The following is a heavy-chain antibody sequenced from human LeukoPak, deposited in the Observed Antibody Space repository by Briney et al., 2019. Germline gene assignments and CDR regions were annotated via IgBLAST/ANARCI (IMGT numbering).Heavy chain of an antibody. Sequence: SETLSLTCTVSGGSISSFYWSWIRQPAGKGLEWIGRIYNSGSTNYNPSLKSRVTMSLDTSKNQVSLKLSSVTAADTAVYYGARDRGSGSEGFDPWGQGTLVTVSS. V-gene: IGHV4-4*07. CDR3: ARDRGSGSEGFDP. CDR1: GGSISSFY. J-gene: IGHJ5*02. CDR2: IYNSGST. D-gene: IGHD3-10*01.